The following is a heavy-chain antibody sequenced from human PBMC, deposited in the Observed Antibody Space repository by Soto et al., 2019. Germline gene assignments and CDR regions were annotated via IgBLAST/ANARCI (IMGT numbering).Heavy chain of an antibody. Sequence: QVQLVQSGAEVKKPGASVKVSCKASGYTFTGYYMHWVRQAPGQGLEWMGWISPNGGGTNYAQKFQGRVTMTRDTAITTAYMELSRLGSADTAVYDCARGFWGGTYSYYFDSWGPGTRVTVSS. CDR1: GYTFTGYY. J-gene: IGHJ4*02. CDR2: ISPNGGGT. D-gene: IGHD1-26*01. CDR3: ARGFWGGTYSYYFDS. V-gene: IGHV1-2*02.